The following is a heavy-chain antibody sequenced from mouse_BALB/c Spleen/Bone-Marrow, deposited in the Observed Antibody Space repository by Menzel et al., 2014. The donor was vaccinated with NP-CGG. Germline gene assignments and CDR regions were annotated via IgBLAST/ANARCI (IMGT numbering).Heavy chain of an antibody. CDR3: TRSYVSSYEYYFDY. D-gene: IGHD1-1*01. CDR1: GYTFTSYW. V-gene: IGHV1-69*02. Sequence: QVQLQQSGAELVRPGASVKLPCKASGYTFTSYWINWVKQRPGQGLEWIGNIYPSDSYTNYNQKFKDKATLTVDKSSSTAYMQLSSPTSEDSAVYYCTRSYVSSYEYYFDYWGQGTTLTVSS. J-gene: IGHJ2*01. CDR2: IYPSDSYT.